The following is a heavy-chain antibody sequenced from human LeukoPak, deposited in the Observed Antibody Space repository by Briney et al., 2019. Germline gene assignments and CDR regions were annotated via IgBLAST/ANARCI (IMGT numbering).Heavy chain of an antibody. CDR3: ARKCCIAARPVYYYYYMDV. Sequence: PSETLFLTCTVSGVTISSSSYYWGWIRQPPGKGLEWIGSIYYSGSTYYNPSLKSRVTISVDTSKNQFSLKLSSVTAADTAVYYCARKCCIAARPVYYYYYMDVWGKGTTVTVSS. J-gene: IGHJ6*03. V-gene: IGHV4-39*07. CDR1: GVTISSSSYY. D-gene: IGHD6-6*01. CDR2: IYYSGST.